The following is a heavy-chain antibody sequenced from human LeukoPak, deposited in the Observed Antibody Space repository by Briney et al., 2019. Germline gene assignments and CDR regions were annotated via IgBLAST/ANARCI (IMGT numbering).Heavy chain of an antibody. CDR3: ARDPPRVTMIVVAPDY. D-gene: IGHD3-22*01. V-gene: IGHV1-2*02. CDR1: GYTFTGYY. J-gene: IGHJ4*01. Sequence: AAVKVSCKASGYTFTGYYMHWVRQAPGQRLEWMGWINPNSGGTNYAQKFQGRVTMTRDTSISTAYMELSRLRSDDTAVYYCARDPPRVTMIVVAPDYWGHGTLVSVSS. CDR2: INPNSGGT.